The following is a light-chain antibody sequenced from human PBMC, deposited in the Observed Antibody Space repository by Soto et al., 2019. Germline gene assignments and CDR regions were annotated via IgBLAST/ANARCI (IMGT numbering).Light chain of an antibody. CDR2: GAS. CDR3: QQYDRSPWT. Sequence: IVLTQSPGTLSSSPGEIATLSWRASHSVSSSYLAWYQQKPGQAPRLLIYGASNRATGIQDRFSGSGSGTDFTLTISRLEPEVFAVYYGQQYDRSPWTYGEGTKVEIK. CDR1: HSVSSSY. V-gene: IGKV3-20*01. J-gene: IGKJ1*01.